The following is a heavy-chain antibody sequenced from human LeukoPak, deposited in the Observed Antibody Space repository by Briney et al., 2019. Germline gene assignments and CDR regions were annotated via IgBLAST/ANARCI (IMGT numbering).Heavy chain of an antibody. V-gene: IGHV4-59*01. CDR2: IYYSGST. CDR3: ARKNDFDI. D-gene: IGHD2/OR15-2a*01. J-gene: IGHJ3*02. Sequence: PSETLSLTCTVPGGSITSDHWNWIRQPPGKGLEWIGCIYYSGSTYYNPSLKSRVTISVDMSKNQFSLRLTSVTAADTAVYYCARKNDFDIWGQGTLVTVSS. CDR1: GGSITSDH.